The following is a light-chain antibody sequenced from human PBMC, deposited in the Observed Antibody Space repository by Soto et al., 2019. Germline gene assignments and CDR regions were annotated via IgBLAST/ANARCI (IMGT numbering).Light chain of an antibody. V-gene: IGKV3-11*01. CDR2: GAS. CDR1: QSVSSN. CDR3: QQRSNWPPGYT. J-gene: IGKJ2*01. Sequence: PGERATLSCRASQSVSSNLAWYQQKPGQAPRLLIYGASSRATGIPARFSGSGSGTDFTLTISSLEPEDFAVYYCQQRSNWPPGYTFGQGTKVDIK.